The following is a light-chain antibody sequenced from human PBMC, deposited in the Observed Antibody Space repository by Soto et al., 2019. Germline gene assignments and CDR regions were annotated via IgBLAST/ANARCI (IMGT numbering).Light chain of an antibody. CDR1: QSIDTN. J-gene: IGKJ1*01. Sequence: MTQSPSTLSASVGDRVTITCRASQSIDTNLGWYQQKPGQAPRLLIYGASTRATGIPARFSGSGSGTEFTLTISSLEPEDFAVYYCHQRQSWPRTFGQGTKVDIK. CDR2: GAS. CDR3: HQRQSWPRT. V-gene: IGKV3-15*01.